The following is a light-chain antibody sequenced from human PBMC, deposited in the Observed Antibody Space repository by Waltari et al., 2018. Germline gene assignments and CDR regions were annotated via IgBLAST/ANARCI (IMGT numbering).Light chain of an antibody. CDR3: QSADSSGTYDV. J-gene: IGLJ1*01. Sequence: SYELTQPPSVSVSPGQTARITCSGDALPKQFAYWYQQKPGQAPVVVMYKDTERPSRIPERFSRPRSGKTVTLTISGAQAEDEADYRCQSADSSGTYDVFGTGTKVTVL. CDR2: KDT. V-gene: IGLV3-25*03. CDR1: ALPKQF.